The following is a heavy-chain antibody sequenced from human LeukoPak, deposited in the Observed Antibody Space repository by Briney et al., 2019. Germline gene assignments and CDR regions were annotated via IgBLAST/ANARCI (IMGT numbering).Heavy chain of an antibody. J-gene: IGHJ5*02. V-gene: IGHV4-30-4*01. D-gene: IGHD2-2*01. CDR2: IYYSGST. Sequence: SQTLSLTCTVSGGSISSGDYYWSWIRQPPGKGLEWIGYIYYSGSTNYNPSLKSRVTISVDTSKNQFSLKLSSVTAADTAVYYCARGAVPAAGKYNWFDPWGQGTLVTVSS. CDR3: ARGAVPAAGKYNWFDP. CDR1: GGSISSGDYY.